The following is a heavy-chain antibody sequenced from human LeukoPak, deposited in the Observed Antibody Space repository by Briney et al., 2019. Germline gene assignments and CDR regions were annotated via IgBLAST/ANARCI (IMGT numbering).Heavy chain of an antibody. CDR3: ARRGLELPFDY. V-gene: IGHV5-51*01. D-gene: IGHD1-7*01. CDR2: IYPGDSDT. CDR1: GYSFTSYW. J-gene: IGHJ4*02. Sequence: GESLEISFKGSGYSFTSYWIGWVRPMPGKGVEGMGIIYPGDSDTRYSPSFQGQLTISPDKPISTAYLQWSSLKASDTAMYYCARRGLELPFDYWGQGTLVTVSS.